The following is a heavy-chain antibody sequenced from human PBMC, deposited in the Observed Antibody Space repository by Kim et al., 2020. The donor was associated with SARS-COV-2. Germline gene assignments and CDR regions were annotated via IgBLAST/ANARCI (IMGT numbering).Heavy chain of an antibody. Sequence: YNPALQSRVTIAVDKSKNQFSLKLSSVTAADTAVYYCARSSEYNYGYFDYWGQGTLVTVSS. V-gene: IGHV4-4*02. D-gene: IGHD5-18*01. CDR3: ARSSEYNYGYFDY. J-gene: IGHJ4*02.